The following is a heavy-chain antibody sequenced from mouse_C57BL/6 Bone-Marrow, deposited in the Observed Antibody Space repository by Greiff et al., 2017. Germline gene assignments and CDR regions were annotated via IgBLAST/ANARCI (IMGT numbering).Heavy chain of an antibody. CDR1: GYTFTGYW. Sequence: QVQLQQSGAELMKPGASVKLSCKATGYTFTGYWIEWVKQSPGNGLEWIGEILPGSGSTNYTEKFKGKATFTADTSSNTAYVQLSSLTTEDSAIXYCAGYVMDYWGKGTAVTVSS. CDR2: ILPGSGST. CDR3: AGYVMDY. V-gene: IGHV1-9*01. J-gene: IGHJ4*01.